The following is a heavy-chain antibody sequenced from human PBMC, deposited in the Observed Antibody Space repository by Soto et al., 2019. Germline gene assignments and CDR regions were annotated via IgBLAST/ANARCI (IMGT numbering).Heavy chain of an antibody. CDR2: ISRDGGTK. V-gene: IGHV3-30*03. CDR1: GFTVSTYG. J-gene: IGHJ4*02. Sequence: QVQLVESGGGVVQPVRSLRLSCAVSGFTVSTYGMHWVRRAPGKGLEWVAVISRDGGTKYYADSVKGRFTISRDNSRNTLFLEMNSLRGDDMAVYYCTGEVASGYWGQGTLVTVSS. CDR3: TGEVASGY. D-gene: IGHD2-8*02.